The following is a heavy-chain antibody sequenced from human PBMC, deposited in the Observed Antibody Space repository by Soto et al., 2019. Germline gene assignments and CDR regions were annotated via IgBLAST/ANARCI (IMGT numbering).Heavy chain of an antibody. CDR1: GYTFTSYG. Sequence: ASVKLYCKASGYTFTSYGISWVRQAPGQGLEWMGWISAYNGNTNYAQKLQGRVTMTTDTSTSTAYMELRSLRSDDTAVYYCSRDPIRGDYYYWGQGSLVTVSS. V-gene: IGHV1-18*01. CDR2: ISAYNGNT. CDR3: SRDPIRGDYYY. J-gene: IGHJ4*02. D-gene: IGHD4-17*01.